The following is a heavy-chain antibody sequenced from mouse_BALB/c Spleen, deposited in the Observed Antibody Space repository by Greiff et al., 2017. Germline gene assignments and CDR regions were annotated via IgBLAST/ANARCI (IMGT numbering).Heavy chain of an antibody. Sequence: EVKLMESGGGLVKPGGSLKLSCAASGFTFSSYAMSWVRQSPEKRLEWVAEISSGGSYTYYPDTVTGRFTISRDNAKNTLYLEMSSLRSEDTAMYYCARDRGGAMDYWGQGTSVTVSS. CDR1: GFTFSSYA. CDR2: ISSGGSYT. V-gene: IGHV5-9-4*01. CDR3: ARDRGGAMDY. J-gene: IGHJ4*01. D-gene: IGHD1-1*02.